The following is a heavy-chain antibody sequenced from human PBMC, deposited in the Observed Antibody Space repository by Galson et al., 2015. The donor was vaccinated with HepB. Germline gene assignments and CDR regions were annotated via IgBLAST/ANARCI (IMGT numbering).Heavy chain of an antibody. CDR2: INAGNGNT. Sequence: SVKVSCKASGYTFTSYAMHWVRQAPGQRLEWMGWINAGNGNTKHSQKFQGRVTITRDTSASTAYMELSSLRSEDTAVYYCARDRGQWLVLDGFDYWGQGTLVTVSS. CDR1: GYTFTSYA. J-gene: IGHJ4*02. V-gene: IGHV1-3*01. CDR3: ARDRGQWLVLDGFDY. D-gene: IGHD6-19*01.